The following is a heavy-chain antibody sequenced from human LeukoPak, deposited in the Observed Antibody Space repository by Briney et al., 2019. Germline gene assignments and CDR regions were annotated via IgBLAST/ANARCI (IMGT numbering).Heavy chain of an antibody. D-gene: IGHD3-10*01. CDR2: VGESVHTT. V-gene: IGHV3-23*01. J-gene: IGHJ3*01. Sequence: GGSLRLSCVASGFAIATYGMSWVRQAPGKGLEWVSVVGESVHTTHYADSVKGRFFISRDNSKNTVHLEMNSLRAEDTAVYYCAKDSFIVVRGVGSDDGFAVWGQGTMVTVSS. CDR3: AKDSFIVVRGVGSDDGFAV. CDR1: GFAIATYG.